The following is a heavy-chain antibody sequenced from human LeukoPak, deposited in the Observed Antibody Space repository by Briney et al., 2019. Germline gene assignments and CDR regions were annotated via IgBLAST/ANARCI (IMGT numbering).Heavy chain of an antibody. CDR3: AKGSYSSSSIIDS. CDR1: GSPFSRYG. CDR2: ISFGGSTK. V-gene: IGHV3-30*18. J-gene: IGHJ4*02. D-gene: IGHD6-13*01. Sequence: GGFLRLSCVASGSPFSRYGFHWVRPAPGKGLEWVAFISFGGSTKDYADSVKGRFTISRDNSKNTLYLQINSLRAEDTAVYYCAKGSYSSSSIIDSWGQGTLVTVSS.